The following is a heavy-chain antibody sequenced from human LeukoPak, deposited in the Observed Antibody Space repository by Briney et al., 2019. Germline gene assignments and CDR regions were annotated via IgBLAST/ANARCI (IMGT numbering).Heavy chain of an antibody. J-gene: IGHJ4*02. CDR2: IYPGDSDT. Sequence: PGESLKISCKGSGYSFTSYWIGWVRQMPGKGLEWMGIIYPGDSDTRYSPSFQGQVTISADKSISTAYLQWSSLKASDTAMYYCARLSAFYQPLLGYFDYWGQGTLVTVSS. CDR1: GYSFTSYW. D-gene: IGHD2-2*01. CDR3: ARLSAFYQPLLGYFDY. V-gene: IGHV5-51*01.